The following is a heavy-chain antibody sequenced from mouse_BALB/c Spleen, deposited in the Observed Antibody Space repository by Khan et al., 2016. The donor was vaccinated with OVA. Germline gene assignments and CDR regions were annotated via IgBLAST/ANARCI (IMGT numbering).Heavy chain of an antibody. J-gene: IGHJ2*01. CDR3: ASTAWLKY. D-gene: IGHD2-2*01. V-gene: IGHV3-2*02. CDR2: ISYSGST. Sequence: EVQLVESGPGLVKPSQSLSLTCTVTGYSITSGYGWNWIRQFPGNKLEWMGYISYSGSTNYNPTLKSRISITRDTSKNQFFLQLTSVTTEDTAAYYCASTAWLKYWGQGTTLTVSS. CDR1: GYSITSGYG.